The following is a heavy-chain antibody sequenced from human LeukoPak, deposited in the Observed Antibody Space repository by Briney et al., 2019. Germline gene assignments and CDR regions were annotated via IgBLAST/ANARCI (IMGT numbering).Heavy chain of an antibody. CDR1: GGSISSGGYS. CDR3: ARAQTTKSPFFDY. CDR2: IYHSGST. D-gene: IGHD4-17*01. J-gene: IGHJ4*02. V-gene: IGHV4-30-2*01. Sequence: SETLSLTCAVSGGSISSGGYSWSWIRQPPGKGLEWIGYIYHSGSTYYNPSLKSRVTISVDRSKNQFSLMLSSVTAADTAVYYCARAQTTKSPFFDYWGQGTLVTVSS.